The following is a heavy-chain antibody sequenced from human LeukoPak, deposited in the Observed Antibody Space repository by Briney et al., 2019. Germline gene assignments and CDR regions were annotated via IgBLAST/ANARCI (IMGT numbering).Heavy chain of an antibody. CDR2: ISYDGSNK. Sequence: GGSLRLSCAASRFTFSSYGMHWVRQAPGKGLEWVAVISYDGSNKYYADSVKGRFTISRDNSKNTLYLQMNSLRAEDTAVYYCARDPGRHDYGDYEGAFDIWGQGTMVTVSS. CDR1: RFTFSSYG. V-gene: IGHV3-30*03. CDR3: ARDPGRHDYGDYEGAFDI. D-gene: IGHD4-17*01. J-gene: IGHJ3*02.